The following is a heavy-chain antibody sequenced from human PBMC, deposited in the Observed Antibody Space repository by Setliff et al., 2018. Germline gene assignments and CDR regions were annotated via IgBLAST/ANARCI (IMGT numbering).Heavy chain of an antibody. V-gene: IGHV3-7*01. J-gene: IGHJ6*02. D-gene: IGHD6-13*01. CDR1: GFTFSSYW. CDR3: ARDPGGPIAAAGTSPYYYGMDV. CDR2: ITQDGSEK. Sequence: PGESLKISCAASGFTFSSYWMSWVRQAPGKGLEWVANITQDGSEKYYVDSVKGRFTISRDNAKNSLYLQMNSLRAEDTAVYYCARDPGGPIAAAGTSPYYYGMDVWGQGTMVTVSS.